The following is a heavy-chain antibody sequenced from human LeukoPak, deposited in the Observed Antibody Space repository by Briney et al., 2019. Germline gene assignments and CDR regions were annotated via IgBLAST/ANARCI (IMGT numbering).Heavy chain of an antibody. Sequence: SETLSLTCTVSGGSISSFYWSWIRQPPGKGLEWIGYMHYGGSPNYNPSLKSRVITSLDTSKKQFSLKLNSVTTADTAVYYCVTGRYSYGWYDHWGQGILVIVSS. V-gene: IGHV4-59*13. CDR2: MHYGGSP. CDR1: GGSISSFY. D-gene: IGHD1-26*01. CDR3: VTGRYSYGWYDH. J-gene: IGHJ5*02.